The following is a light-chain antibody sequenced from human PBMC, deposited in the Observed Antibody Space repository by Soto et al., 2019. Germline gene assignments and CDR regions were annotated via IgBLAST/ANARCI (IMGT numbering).Light chain of an antibody. CDR3: TSYTSSRTYV. V-gene: IGLV2-14*03. Sequence: QSVLTQPASVSGSPGQSIIVSCTGTSNDVGAYNYVSWYQQHPGTAPKLMIYDVSNRPSGVSNRFSGSKSGNTASLTISGLQAEDEADYYCTSYTSSRTYVFGTGTKLTVL. CDR2: DVS. CDR1: SNDVGAYNY. J-gene: IGLJ1*01.